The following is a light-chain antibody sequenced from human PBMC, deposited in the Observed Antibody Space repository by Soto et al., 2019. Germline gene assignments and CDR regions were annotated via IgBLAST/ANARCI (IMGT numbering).Light chain of an antibody. Sequence: EIVLTQSPGTLSLSPGERATLSYRASQSVRSNYLAWYQQKPGQAPRLLIYGASSRATGIPDRFSGSGSGTDFTLTISRLEPEDFAVYYCQHYGSSAYTFGQGTTLEIK. CDR3: QHYGSSAYT. V-gene: IGKV3-20*01. J-gene: IGKJ2*01. CDR1: QSVRSNY. CDR2: GAS.